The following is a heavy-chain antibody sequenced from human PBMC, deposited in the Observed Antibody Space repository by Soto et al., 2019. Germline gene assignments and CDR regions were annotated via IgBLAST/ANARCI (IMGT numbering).Heavy chain of an antibody. CDR3: ARDQRYYDSSGYSDY. Sequence: SETLSLTCTVSGGSISSSSYYWGWIRQPPGKGLEWIGSIYYSGSTYYNPSLKSRVTISVDTSKNQFSLKLSSVTAADTAVYYCARDQRYYDSSGYSDYWGQGTLVTVSS. J-gene: IGHJ4*02. V-gene: IGHV4-39*07. CDR2: IYYSGST. CDR1: GGSISSSSYY. D-gene: IGHD3-22*01.